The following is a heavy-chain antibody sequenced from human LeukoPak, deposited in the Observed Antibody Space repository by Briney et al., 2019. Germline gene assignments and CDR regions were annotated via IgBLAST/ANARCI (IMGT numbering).Heavy chain of an antibody. CDR1: GFSLSTSGVG. Sequence: SGPTLVKPTQTLTLTCTFSGFSLSTSGVGVGWIRQPPGKALEWLALIYWDDDKRYSPSLKSRLTITKDTSKNQVVLTMTNMDPVDTATYYCAHGGSYWAYRSSTSCSVPGAFDIWGQGTMVTVSS. CDR3: AHGGSYWAYRSSTSCSVPGAFDI. D-gene: IGHD2-2*01. CDR2: IYWDDDK. J-gene: IGHJ3*02. V-gene: IGHV2-5*02.